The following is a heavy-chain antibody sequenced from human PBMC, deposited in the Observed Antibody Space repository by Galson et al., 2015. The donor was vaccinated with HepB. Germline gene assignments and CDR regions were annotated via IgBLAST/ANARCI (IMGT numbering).Heavy chain of an antibody. CDR3: ARTLYYYDSSGYTNNWFDP. CDR1: GGSFSGYY. J-gene: IGHJ5*02. CDR2: INHSGST. D-gene: IGHD3-22*01. V-gene: IGHV4-34*01. Sequence: LSLTCAVYGGSFSGYYWSWIRQPPGKGLEWIGEINHSGSTNYNPSLKSRVTISVDTSKNQFSLKLSSVTAADTAVYYCARTLYYYDSSGYTNNWFDPWGQGTLVTVSS.